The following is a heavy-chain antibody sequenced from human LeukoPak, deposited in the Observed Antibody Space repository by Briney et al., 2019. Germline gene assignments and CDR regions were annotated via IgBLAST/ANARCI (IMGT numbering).Heavy chain of an antibody. CDR2: IYYSGST. CDR3: ARDVRGSSGRYYYYYMDV. CDR1: GGSISSYY. Sequence: PSETLSLTCIVSGGSISSYYWSWIRQPPGKGLEWIGYIYYSGSTNYNPSLKSRVTISVDTSKNQFFLKLSSVTAADTAVYYCARDVRGSSGRYYYYYMDVWGKGTTVTVSS. D-gene: IGHD3-22*01. J-gene: IGHJ6*03. V-gene: IGHV4-59*12.